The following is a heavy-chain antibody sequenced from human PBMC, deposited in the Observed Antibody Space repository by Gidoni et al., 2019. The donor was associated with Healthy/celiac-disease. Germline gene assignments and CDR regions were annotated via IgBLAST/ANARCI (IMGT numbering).Heavy chain of an antibody. V-gene: IGHV3-23*01. CDR1: GFTLSRYA. D-gene: IGHD6-19*01. Sequence: EVQPLESGGGLVQPGGSLRLPCAASGFTLSRYAMSWVRQAPGQGLEWVSAISGSGGSTYYADSVKGRFTISRDNSKNTLYLQMNSLRAEDTAVYYCAKFLAVAGINDAFDIWGQGTMVTVSS. CDR3: AKFLAVAGINDAFDI. CDR2: ISGSGGST. J-gene: IGHJ3*02.